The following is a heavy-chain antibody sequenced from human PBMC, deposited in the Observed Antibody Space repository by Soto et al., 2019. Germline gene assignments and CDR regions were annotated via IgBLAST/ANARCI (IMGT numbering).Heavy chain of an antibody. CDR2: VRGNGDPP. V-gene: IGHV3-64D*06. Sequence: GGSLRLSCSASGFTFSSYAMHWVRQAPGKGLEYVSGVRGNGDPPFYADSVKGRFTISRDNSKNTLYLQMSSLSADDTAVYYCVKSRGGNNFHFFGRGQGALVTVSS. CDR3: VKSRGGNNFHFFG. CDR1: GFTFSSYA. J-gene: IGHJ4*01. D-gene: IGHD5-12*01.